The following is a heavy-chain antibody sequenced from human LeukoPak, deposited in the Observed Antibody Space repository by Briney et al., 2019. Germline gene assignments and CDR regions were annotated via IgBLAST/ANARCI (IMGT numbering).Heavy chain of an antibody. D-gene: IGHD3-9*01. J-gene: IGHJ4*02. Sequence: PGGSPRLSCAASGFTVSSNYMSWVRQAPGKGLEWVSVIYSGGSTYYADSVKGRFTISRDNSKNTLHLQTNSLRAEDTAVYYCATLLRYFDWLPGAPDYWGQGTLVTVSS. CDR1: GFTVSSNY. V-gene: IGHV3-66*01. CDR2: IYSGGST. CDR3: ATLLRYFDWLPGAPDY.